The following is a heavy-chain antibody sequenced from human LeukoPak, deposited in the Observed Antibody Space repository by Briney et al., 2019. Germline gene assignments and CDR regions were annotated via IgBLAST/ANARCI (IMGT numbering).Heavy chain of an antibody. J-gene: IGHJ4*02. D-gene: IGHD5-18*01. CDR1: GYTFTSYY. Sequence: GASVKVSCKASGYTFTSYYMHWVRQAPGQGLEWMGRIIPILGIANYAQKFQGRVTITADKSTSTAYMELSSLRSEDTAVYYCARDPDTAGYFDYWGQGTLVTVSS. CDR3: ARDPDTAGYFDY. V-gene: IGHV1-69*04. CDR2: IIPILGIA.